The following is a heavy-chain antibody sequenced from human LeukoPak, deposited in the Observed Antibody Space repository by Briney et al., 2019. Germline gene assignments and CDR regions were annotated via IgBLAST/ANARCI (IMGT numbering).Heavy chain of an antibody. V-gene: IGHV4-39*02. CDR3: ARYSRVFGWFDP. J-gene: IGHJ5*02. D-gene: IGHD4-11*01. Sequence: PSETLSLTCAVSGGSVTNRNYLWGWIRQPPGKGLEWIGNVDNDGRTYYDPSLRGRVTISLDTSKNHFSLNLNFVSDADTAIYYCARYSRVFGWFDPWGRGTLVTVSS. CDR1: GGSVTNRNYL. CDR2: VDNDGRT.